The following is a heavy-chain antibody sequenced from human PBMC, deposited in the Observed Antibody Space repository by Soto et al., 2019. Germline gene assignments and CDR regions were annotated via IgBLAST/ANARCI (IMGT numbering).Heavy chain of an antibody. J-gene: IGHJ6*02. CDR1: GGSISSSSYY. CDR2: IYYSGST. Sequence: QLQLQESGPGLVKPSETLSLTCTVSGGSISSSSYYWGWIRQPPGKGLEWIGSIYYSGSTYYNPSLKSRVTISVDTSKNQFSLKLSSVTAADTAVYYCARRGYSYGSGMDVWGQGTTVTVSS. V-gene: IGHV4-39*01. D-gene: IGHD5-18*01. CDR3: ARRGYSYGSGMDV.